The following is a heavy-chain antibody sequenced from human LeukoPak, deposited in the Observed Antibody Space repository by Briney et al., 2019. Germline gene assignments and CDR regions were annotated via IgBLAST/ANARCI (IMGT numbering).Heavy chain of an antibody. V-gene: IGHV4-59*12. CDR2: IYYSGST. D-gene: IGHD3-3*01. CDR3: ARVAEIWSGYFTGGYYYYYVDV. Sequence: SETLSLTCTVSGGSISSYYWSWIRQPPGKGLEWIGYIYYSGSTNYNPSLKSRVTISVDTSKNQFSLKLSSVIAADTAVYYCARVAEIWSGYFTGGYYYYYVDVWGKGTTVTVSS. CDR1: GGSISSYY. J-gene: IGHJ6*03.